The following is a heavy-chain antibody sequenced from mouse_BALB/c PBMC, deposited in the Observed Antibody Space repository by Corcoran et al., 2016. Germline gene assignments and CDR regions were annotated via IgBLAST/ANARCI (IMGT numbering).Heavy chain of an antibody. Sequence: QIQLVQSGPELKKPGETVKISCKTSGYTFTNYGMNWVKQAPGKGLKWMGWINTYTGEPTYADDFKGRFAFSLETSASTAYLQINNLKNEDTATYFCARSAYYGNYVGPYSMDYWDQGPSVTVPT. D-gene: IGHD2-1*01. V-gene: IGHV9-3-1*01. CDR2: INTYTGEP. CDR3: ARSAYYGNYVGPYSMDY. CDR1: GYTFTNYG. J-gene: IGHJ4*01.